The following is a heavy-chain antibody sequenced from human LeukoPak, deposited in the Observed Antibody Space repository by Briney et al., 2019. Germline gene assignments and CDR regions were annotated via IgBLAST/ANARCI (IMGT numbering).Heavy chain of an antibody. D-gene: IGHD3-3*01. V-gene: IGHV1-18*01. J-gene: IGHJ5*02. CDR3: ARAPARDEFGVVTP. CDR2: ISAYNGNT. Sequence: ASVKVSCKASGYTFTSYGISWVRQAPGQGLEWMGWISAYNGNTNYAQKLQGRVTMTTDTSTSTAYMELRSQRSDDTAVYYCARAPARDEFGVVTPWGQGTLVTVSS. CDR1: GYTFTSYG.